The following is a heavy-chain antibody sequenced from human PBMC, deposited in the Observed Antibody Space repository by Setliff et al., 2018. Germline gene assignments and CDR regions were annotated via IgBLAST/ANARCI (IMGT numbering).Heavy chain of an antibody. J-gene: IGHJ4*02. V-gene: IGHV4-34*01. CDR3: RFWSGYYNNDY. Sequence: SETLSLTCTVYGVSLSDYYWGWVRQSPGKGLDWIGEINHSGDTNYDPSLEGRISISVDTSKRQFSLKLSSVTAADMAVYYCRFWSGYYNNDYWGQGTLVTVSS. CDR1: GVSLSDYY. D-gene: IGHD3-3*01. CDR2: INHSGDT.